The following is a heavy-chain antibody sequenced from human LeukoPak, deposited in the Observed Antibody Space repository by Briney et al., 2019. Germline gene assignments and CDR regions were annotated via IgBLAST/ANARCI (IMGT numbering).Heavy chain of an antibody. CDR2: ISWNSGSI. D-gene: IGHD3-22*01. CDR1: GFTFDDYA. CDR3: AKDYYYDSSGYGPFDY. J-gene: IGHJ4*02. V-gene: IGHV3-9*01. Sequence: PGRSLRLSCAASGFTFDDYAMHWVRQAPGKGLEWVSGISWNSGSIGYADSVKGRFTSSGDNAKNYLYMQLNSLRAEDTALYYCAKDYYYDSSGYGPFDYWGQGTLVTVSS.